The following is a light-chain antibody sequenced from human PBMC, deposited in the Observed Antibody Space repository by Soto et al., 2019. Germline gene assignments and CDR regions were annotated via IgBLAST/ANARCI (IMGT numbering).Light chain of an antibody. J-gene: IGLJ1*01. CDR1: SSDVGGHNS. CDR3: SSYSSSNTYV. CDR2: EVS. V-gene: IGLV2-14*01. Sequence: QSALTQPASVSGSPGQSITISCTGTSSDVGGHNSVSWYQQHPGKAPKLMIDEVSNRPSGVSNRFSGSKSGNTASLTISGLQAEDEADYYCSSYSSSNTYVFGTGTKLTVL.